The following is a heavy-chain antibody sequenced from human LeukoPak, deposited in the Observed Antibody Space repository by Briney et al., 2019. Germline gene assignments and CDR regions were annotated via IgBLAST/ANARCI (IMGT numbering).Heavy chain of an antibody. D-gene: IGHD3-10*01. J-gene: IGHJ3*02. CDR2: IYYIGNT. V-gene: IGHV4-30-4*01. CDR1: GGSINSGEYY. CDR3: ARDAMVRGWLSAFDI. Sequence: SETLSLTCTVSGGSINSGEYYWSWIRQPPGKGLEWIGYIYYIGNTYYNPSHKSRVTISVDTSNNQFSLRLSSVTAADTAVYYCARDAMVRGWLSAFDIWGQGTMVTVSS.